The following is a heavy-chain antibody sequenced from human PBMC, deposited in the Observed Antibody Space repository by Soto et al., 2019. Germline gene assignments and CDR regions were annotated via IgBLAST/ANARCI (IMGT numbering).Heavy chain of an antibody. Sequence: GGSLRLSCVVSGSNLDEHAMHWVRQAPGKGLEWVSGIFWRSGGTGYADSVKGRFTVSRDNAKNSLYLQMNSLRAEDTAVYYCARSIVVVPAAMVAYYDFWAYYYYGMDVWGQGTTVTVSS. CDR3: ARSIVVVPAAMVAYYDFWAYYYYGMDV. J-gene: IGHJ6*02. CDR1: GSNLDEHA. D-gene: IGHD2-2*01. V-gene: IGHV3-9*01. CDR2: IFWRSGGT.